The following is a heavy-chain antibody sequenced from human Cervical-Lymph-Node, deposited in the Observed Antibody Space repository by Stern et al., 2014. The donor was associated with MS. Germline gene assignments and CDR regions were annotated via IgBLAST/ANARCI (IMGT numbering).Heavy chain of an antibody. J-gene: IGHJ6*02. CDR2: ISSSGSTI. Sequence: VQLVESGGGLVKPGGSLRLSCAASGFTLRDYYMTWVRQPPGQGLEFVLSISSSGSTIHYADSVKGRFTISRDNAKNGLYLQMNSLRVEDTAVYYCARDLLRSGAYYYYYGLDVWGQGATVTVSS. CDR1: GFTLRDYY. D-gene: IGHD2-15*01. V-gene: IGHV3-11*01. CDR3: ARDLLRSGAYYYYYGLDV.